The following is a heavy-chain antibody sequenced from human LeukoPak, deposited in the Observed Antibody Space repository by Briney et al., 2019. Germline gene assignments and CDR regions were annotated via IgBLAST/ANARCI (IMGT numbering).Heavy chain of an antibody. CDR1: GGSISSYY. D-gene: IGHD6-13*01. CDR2: IYSSGST. V-gene: IGHV4-4*07. Sequence: SETLSLTCTVSGGSISSYYWSWIRQPAGKGLEWIGRIYSSGSTNYNPSLKSRVTMSVDTSKNQFSLKLTSVTAADTAVYYCAREAAAGDAFDIWGQGTMVTVSS. CDR3: AREAAAGDAFDI. J-gene: IGHJ3*02.